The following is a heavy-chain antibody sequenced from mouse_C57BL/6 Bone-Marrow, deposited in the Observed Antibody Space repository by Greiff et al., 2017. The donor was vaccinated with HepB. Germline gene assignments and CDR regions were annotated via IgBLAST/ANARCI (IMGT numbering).Heavy chain of an antibody. V-gene: IGHV2-6*01. CDR3: ASGDGLSWFAY. CDR2: IWGVGST. J-gene: IGHJ3*01. CDR1: GFSLTSYG. D-gene: IGHD3-1*01. Sequence: VMLVESGPGLVAPSQSLSITCTVSGFSLTSYGVDWVRQSPGKGLEWLGVIWGVGSTNYNSALKSRLSISKDNSKSQVFLKMNSLQTDDTAMYYCASGDGLSWFAYWGQGTLVTVSA.